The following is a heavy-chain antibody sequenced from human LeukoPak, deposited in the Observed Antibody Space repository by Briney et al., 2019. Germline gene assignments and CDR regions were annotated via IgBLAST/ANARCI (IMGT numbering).Heavy chain of an antibody. Sequence: GGSLRLSCAASGFTFSSYAMHWVRQAPGKGLEWVAVIPYDGSNKYYADSVKGRFTISRDNSKNTLYLQMNSLRAEDTAVYYCARSPHYYDSSGYYYYWGQGTLVTVSS. V-gene: IGHV3-30-3*01. CDR2: IPYDGSNK. CDR1: GFTFSSYA. J-gene: IGHJ4*02. D-gene: IGHD3-22*01. CDR3: ARSPHYYDSSGYYYY.